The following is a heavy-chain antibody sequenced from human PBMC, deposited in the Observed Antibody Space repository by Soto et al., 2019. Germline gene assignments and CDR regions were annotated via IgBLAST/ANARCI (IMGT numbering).Heavy chain of an antibody. D-gene: IGHD6-13*01. V-gene: IGHV3-33*01. CDR2: IWYDGSNK. CDR1: GFTFSSYG. Sequence: QVQLVESGGGVVQPGRSLRLSCAASGFTFSSYGMHWVRQAPGKGLEWVAVIWYDGSNKDYADSVKGRFTISRDNSKNTRYLQMNGLRAEGTAVYSCARTGRAAAGMGWFDPWGQGTLVTVSS. J-gene: IGHJ5*02. CDR3: ARTGRAAAGMGWFDP.